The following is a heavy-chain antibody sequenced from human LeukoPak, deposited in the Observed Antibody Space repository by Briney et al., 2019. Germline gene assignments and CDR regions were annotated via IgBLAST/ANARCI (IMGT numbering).Heavy chain of an antibody. CDR2: ISWNSGST. CDR1: GFTFDDYA. Sequence: SLRLSCAASGFTFDDYAMHWVRQAPGKGLEWVSGISWNSGSTGYADSVKGRFTISRDNAKNSLYLQMNSLRAEDTALYYCARASDILTGYPIFDYRGQGTLVTVSS. D-gene: IGHD3-9*01. CDR3: ARASDILTGYPIFDY. V-gene: IGHV3-9*01. J-gene: IGHJ4*02.